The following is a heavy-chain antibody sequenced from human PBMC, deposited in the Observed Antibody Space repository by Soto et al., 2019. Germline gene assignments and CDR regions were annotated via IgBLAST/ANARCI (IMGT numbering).Heavy chain of an antibody. V-gene: IGHV4-39*01. CDR1: GGSISSSSYY. J-gene: IGHJ6*02. CDR2: IYYSGST. Sequence: SLETLSLTCTVSGGSISSSSYYWGWIRQPPGKGLEWIGSIYYSGSTYYNPSLKSRVTISVDTSKNQFSLKLSSVTAAATAVYYCARGTDSSAYYGMDVWGQGTTVTVSS. D-gene: IGHD2-21*02. CDR3: ARGTDSSAYYGMDV.